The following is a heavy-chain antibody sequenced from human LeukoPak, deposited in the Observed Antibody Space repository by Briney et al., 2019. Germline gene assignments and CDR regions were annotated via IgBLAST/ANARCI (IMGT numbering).Heavy chain of an antibody. CDR2: INPNSGGT. CDR3: ARDDYGGNSYDY. CDR1: GYTFTGYY. Sequence: ASVKVSCKASGYTFTGYYMHWVRQAPGQGLEWMGRINPNSGGTNYEQKFQGRVTMTRDTSISTAYMELSRLRSDDTAVYYCARDDYGGNSYDYWGQGTLVTVSS. J-gene: IGHJ4*02. D-gene: IGHD4-23*01. V-gene: IGHV1-2*06.